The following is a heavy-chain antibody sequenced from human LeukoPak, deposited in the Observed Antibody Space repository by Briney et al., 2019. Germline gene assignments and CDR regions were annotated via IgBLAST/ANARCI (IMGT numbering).Heavy chain of an antibody. V-gene: IGHV1-69*05. CDR2: IIPIFGTA. Sequence: GASVKVSCKASGGTFSSYAISWVRQAPGQGLEWMGGIIPIFGTANYAQKFQGRVTITTDESTSTAYMELSSLRSEDTAVYYCARDQAAAGELNWFDPWGQGTLVTVSS. J-gene: IGHJ5*02. CDR1: GGTFSSYA. CDR3: ARDQAAAGELNWFDP. D-gene: IGHD6-13*01.